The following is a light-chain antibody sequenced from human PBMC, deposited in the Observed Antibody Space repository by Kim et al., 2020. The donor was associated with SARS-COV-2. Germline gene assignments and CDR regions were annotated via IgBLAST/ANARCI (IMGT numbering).Light chain of an antibody. J-gene: IGLJ2*01. CDR2: RDS. V-gene: IGLV3-9*01. CDR1: NIGSKN. CDR3: QVWDSSTL. Sequence: SYELTQPLSVSVALGQTARITCGGNNIGSKNVHWYQQKPGQAPVLVIYRDSNRPSGIPERFSGSNSGNTATLTISRAPAGDEADYYCQVWDSSTLFGGG.